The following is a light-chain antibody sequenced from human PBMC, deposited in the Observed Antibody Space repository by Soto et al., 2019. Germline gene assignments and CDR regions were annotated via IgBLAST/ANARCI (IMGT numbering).Light chain of an antibody. Sequence: QPVLTQPASRSGSPGQSITISCTGTSSDVVAYNYVCWYKHHPHKAPKLMIYEVTNRPSGVSNRFSGSKSGKTASLTISGLPAEDEADYYCNSYTTNSNRVFGTGSKVTVL. J-gene: IGLJ1*01. CDR3: NSYTTNSNRV. V-gene: IGLV2-14*01. CDR1: SSDVVAYNY. CDR2: EVT.